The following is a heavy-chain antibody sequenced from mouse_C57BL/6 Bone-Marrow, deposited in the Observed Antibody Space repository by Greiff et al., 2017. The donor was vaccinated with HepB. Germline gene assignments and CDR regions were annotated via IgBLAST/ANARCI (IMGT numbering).Heavy chain of an antibody. CDR1: GYAFTNYL. J-gene: IGHJ3*01. D-gene: IGHD3-3*01. Sequence: VKLMESGAELVRPGTSVKVSCKASGYAFTNYLIEWVKQRPGQGLEWIGVINPGSGGTNYNEKFKGKATLTADKSSSTAYMQLSSLTSEDSAVYFCARWGRGFAYWGQGTLVTVSA. V-gene: IGHV1-54*01. CDR2: INPGSGGT. CDR3: ARWGRGFAY.